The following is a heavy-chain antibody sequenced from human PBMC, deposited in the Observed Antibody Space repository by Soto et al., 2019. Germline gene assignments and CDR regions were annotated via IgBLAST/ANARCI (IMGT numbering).Heavy chain of an antibody. CDR3: ATFVVLASRHNDFDG. D-gene: IGHD2-21*01. Sequence: APLSPTSPVSVCSIMTSNDYWGWVRPPPGKGLDWIGNIYYSGTTYYNPSLKSRVTISVDTSKNQFSLKLNSVTAADTAVYYCATFVVLASRHNDFDGWGPGNLVTVS. CDR1: VCSIMTSNDY. J-gene: IGHJ4*02. V-gene: IGHV4-39*01. CDR2: IYYSGTT.